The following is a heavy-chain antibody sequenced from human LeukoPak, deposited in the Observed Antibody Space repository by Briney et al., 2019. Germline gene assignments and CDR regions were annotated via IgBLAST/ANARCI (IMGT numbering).Heavy chain of an antibody. J-gene: IGHJ3*02. CDR3: SRWNFAFDI. Sequence: SGGSLRLSCAASTLTFSSYYMSWVRQTPGKGLEWVANIKQDGSETYYVDSVKGRFTISRDNARNSLYLQMNSLRAEDTAVYYCSRWNFAFDIWGQGTMVTVSS. V-gene: IGHV3-7*01. CDR2: IKQDGSET. D-gene: IGHD1-7*01. CDR1: TLTFSSYY.